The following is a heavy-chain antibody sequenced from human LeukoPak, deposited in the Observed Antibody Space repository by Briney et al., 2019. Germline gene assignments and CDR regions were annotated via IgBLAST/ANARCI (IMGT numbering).Heavy chain of an antibody. J-gene: IGHJ4*02. V-gene: IGHV1-69*05. CDR2: IIPIFGTA. CDR1: GGTFSSYA. Sequence: TVKVSCKASGGTFSSYAISWVRQAPGQGLEWMGRIIPIFGTANYAQKFQGRVTITTDESTSTAYMELSSLRSEDTAVYYCASRELVPKAKYYFDYWGQGTLVTVSS. D-gene: IGHD6-13*01. CDR3: ASRELVPKAKYYFDY.